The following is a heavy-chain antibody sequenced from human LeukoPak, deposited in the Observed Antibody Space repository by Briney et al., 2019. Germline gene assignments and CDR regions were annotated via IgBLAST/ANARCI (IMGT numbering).Heavy chain of an antibody. Sequence: PSETLSLTCAVYGGSFSGYYWSWIRQPPGKGLEWIGEINHSGSTNYNPSLKSRVTISVDTSKNQFSLKLSSVTAADTAVYYCARGQGIQLWLLAFDIWGQGTMVNVSS. V-gene: IGHV4-34*01. CDR1: GGSFSGYY. CDR3: ARGQGIQLWLLAFDI. D-gene: IGHD5-18*01. CDR2: INHSGST. J-gene: IGHJ3*02.